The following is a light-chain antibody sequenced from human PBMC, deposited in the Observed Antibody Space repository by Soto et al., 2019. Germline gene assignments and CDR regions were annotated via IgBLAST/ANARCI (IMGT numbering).Light chain of an antibody. CDR1: QSVSSY. Sequence: EIVLTQSPATLSLSPGERATLSCRASQSVSSYLAWYQQKPGQAPRLLIYDASNRATGIPARFSGSGSGTDFTLTISSLEPEDFAVYYCQQRSNWFLTFSGGTKVDIK. CDR3: QQRSNWFLT. J-gene: IGKJ4*01. V-gene: IGKV3-11*01. CDR2: DAS.